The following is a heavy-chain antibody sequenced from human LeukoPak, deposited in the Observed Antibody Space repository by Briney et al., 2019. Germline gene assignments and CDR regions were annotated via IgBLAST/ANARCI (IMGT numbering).Heavy chain of an antibody. CDR3: ARSNIMITFGGVIVEDYFDY. V-gene: IGHV4-34*01. CDR2: IYHSGST. CDR1: GGSFSGYY. J-gene: IGHJ4*02. Sequence: PSETLSLTCAVYGGSFSGYYWSWIRQPPGKGLEWSGEIYHSGSTNYNPSLKSRVTISVDTSKNQFSLRLSPVTAADSAVYYCARSNIMITFGGVIVEDYFDYWGQGTLATVSS. D-gene: IGHD3-16*02.